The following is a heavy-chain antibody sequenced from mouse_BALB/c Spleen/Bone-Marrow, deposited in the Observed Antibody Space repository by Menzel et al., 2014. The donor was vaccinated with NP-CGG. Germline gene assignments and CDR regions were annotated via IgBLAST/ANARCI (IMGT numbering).Heavy chain of an antibody. J-gene: IGHJ1*01. CDR2: IDPANGNT. Sequence: LVESGAELVKPGASVKLSCTASGFNIKDTYMHWVKQRPEQGLEWIGRIDPANGNTKYDPKFQGKATITADTSSNIAYLQLSSLTSEDTAVYYCARGGSSYGWYFDVWGAGTTVTVSS. CDR3: ARGGSSYGWYFDV. V-gene: IGHV14-3*02. CDR1: GFNIKDTY. D-gene: IGHD1-1*01.